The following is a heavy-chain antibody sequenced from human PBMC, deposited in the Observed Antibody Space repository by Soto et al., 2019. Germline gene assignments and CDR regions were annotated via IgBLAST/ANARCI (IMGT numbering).Heavy chain of an antibody. CDR2: MYSTGST. J-gene: IGHJ5*02. CDR3: ARRPVRGGNSGVGFDP. CDR1: GDSIGSVKYH. Sequence: SETLSLTCTVSGDSIGSVKYHWGWIRQSPGKGLEWIGSMYSTGSTQYNPSLKSRVTMSVDTSTNQFSLKLRSVTAADTAIYYCARRPVRGGNSGVGFDPWGQGTLVTVSS. V-gene: IGHV4-39*01. D-gene: IGHD2-15*01.